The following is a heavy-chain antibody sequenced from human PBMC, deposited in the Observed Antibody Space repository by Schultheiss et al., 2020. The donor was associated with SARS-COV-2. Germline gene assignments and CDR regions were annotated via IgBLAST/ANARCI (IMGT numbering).Heavy chain of an antibody. CDR1: GGSISSGDYY. CDR3: ARLNYGENPDY. CDR2: INHSGST. Sequence: SETLSLTCTVSGGSISSGDYYWSWIRQPPGKGLEWIGEINHSGSTNYNPSLKSRVTISVDKSKNQFSLKLSSVTAADTAVYYCARLNYGENPDYWGQGTLVTVSS. V-gene: IGHV4-30-4*01. D-gene: IGHD4-17*01. J-gene: IGHJ4*02.